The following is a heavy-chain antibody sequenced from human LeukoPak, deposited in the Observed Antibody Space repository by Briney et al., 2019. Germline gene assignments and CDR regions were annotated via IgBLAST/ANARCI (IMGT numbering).Heavy chain of an antibody. CDR2: INPSGGST. J-gene: IGHJ3*02. D-gene: IGHD2-15*01. V-gene: IGHV1-46*01. Sequence: ASVKVSCKASGYTFTSYYMHWVRQAPGQGLEWMGIINPSGGSTSYAQKFQGRVTMTRDMSTSTVYMELSSLRSEDTAVYYCARDFTPTAMAFDIWGQGTMVTVSS. CDR1: GYTFTSYY. CDR3: ARDFTPTAMAFDI.